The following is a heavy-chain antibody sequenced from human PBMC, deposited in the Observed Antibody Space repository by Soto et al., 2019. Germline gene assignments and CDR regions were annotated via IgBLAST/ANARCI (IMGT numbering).Heavy chain of an antibody. CDR1: GYSFAGYW. CDR3: ATNGYDFWSGYNDAFDI. Sequence: PGESLKISCKGSGYSFAGYWIAWVRQMPGKGLEWMGIIYPDNSDTRYSRSFQGQVTISADKSIRTAYLQWSSLKASDTAVYYCATNGYDFWSGYNDAFDIWGQGTMVTVSS. CDR2: IYPDNSDT. J-gene: IGHJ3*02. D-gene: IGHD3-3*01. V-gene: IGHV5-51*01.